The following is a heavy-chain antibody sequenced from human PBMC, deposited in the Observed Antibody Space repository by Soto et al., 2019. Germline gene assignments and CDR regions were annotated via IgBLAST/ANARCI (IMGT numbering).Heavy chain of an antibody. CDR2: IYYSGNT. D-gene: IGHD6-13*01. Sequence: PSETLSLTCTVSGGSISSYYWSWIRQPPGKGLEWIGYIYYSGNTNYNPSIKSRVTISVDTSKNQFSLKLSSVTAADTAVYYCASLGGDGTSWCFGSWGQGTLVTVSS. V-gene: IGHV4-59*08. CDR1: GGSISSYY. J-gene: IGHJ5*01. CDR3: ASLGGDGTSWCFGS.